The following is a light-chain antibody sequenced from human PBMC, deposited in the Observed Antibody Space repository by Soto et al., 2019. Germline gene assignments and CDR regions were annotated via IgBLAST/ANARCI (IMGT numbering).Light chain of an antibody. Sequence: EIVLTQSPATLSLSPGERATLSCRASQSVGSYLAWYQQTPGQAPRLLIYDASNRATGIPARFSGSGSGTDFTLTISSLEPEDFAVYYCQQRSNWPPRLTFGGGTKVEIK. CDR1: QSVGSY. J-gene: IGKJ4*01. CDR2: DAS. CDR3: QQRSNWPPRLT. V-gene: IGKV3-11*01.